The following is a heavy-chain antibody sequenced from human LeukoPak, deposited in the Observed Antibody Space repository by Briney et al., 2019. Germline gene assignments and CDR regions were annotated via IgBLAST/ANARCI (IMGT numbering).Heavy chain of an antibody. J-gene: IGHJ4*02. D-gene: IGHD1-7*01. Sequence: KPGGSLRLSCAASGFTFSDYYMSWIRQAPGKGLEWVSYISSSGSTIYYADSVKGRFTISRDNSKNTLYLQMNSLRAEDTAVYYCARDPELELPGVFDYWGQGTLVTVSS. CDR3: ARDPELELPGVFDY. V-gene: IGHV3-11*04. CDR2: ISSSGSTI. CDR1: GFTFSDYY.